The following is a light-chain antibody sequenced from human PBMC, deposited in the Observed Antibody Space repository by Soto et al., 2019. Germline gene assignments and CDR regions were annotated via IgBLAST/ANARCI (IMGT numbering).Light chain of an antibody. CDR1: QSVSTN. CDR2: GAS. J-gene: IGKJ2*01. Sequence: EIVMTQSPATLSVSPGEGATLSCRASQSVSTNLAWYQQKPGQAPRLLIYGASTRATGVPVRFSGSGSGTEFTLTISSLQSEDFAVYYCQQYNDWPPYTFGQGTKLEIK. CDR3: QQYNDWPPYT. V-gene: IGKV3-15*01.